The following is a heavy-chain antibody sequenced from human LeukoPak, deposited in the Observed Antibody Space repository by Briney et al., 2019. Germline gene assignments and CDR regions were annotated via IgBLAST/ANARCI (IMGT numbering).Heavy chain of an antibody. J-gene: IGHJ4*02. Sequence: PSETLSLTCTVSGVSISSSNSYWGWIRQPPGKGLEWIGSIYYSGNTYYNASLKSQVSISIDTSKNQFSLRLTSVTAADTAVYYCARDRSYYYDSWGQGTLVTVSS. CDR3: ARDRSYYYDS. D-gene: IGHD3-22*01. V-gene: IGHV4-39*02. CDR1: GVSISSSNSY. CDR2: IYYSGNT.